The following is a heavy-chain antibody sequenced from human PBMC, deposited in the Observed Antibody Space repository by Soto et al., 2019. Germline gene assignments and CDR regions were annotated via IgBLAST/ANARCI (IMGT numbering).Heavy chain of an antibody. CDR3: ARYGGWYYFDY. D-gene: IGHD6-19*01. V-gene: IGHV1-3*01. CDR2: INAGNGNT. J-gene: IGHJ4*02. Sequence: QVQLVQSGAEVKKPGASVKVSCKASGYTFTSYAMHWVRQAPGQRLEWMGWINAGNGNTKYSQKFQGRVTITRDTSASTAYMELSSPRSEDTAVYYCARYGGWYYFDYWGQGTLVTVSS. CDR1: GYTFTSYA.